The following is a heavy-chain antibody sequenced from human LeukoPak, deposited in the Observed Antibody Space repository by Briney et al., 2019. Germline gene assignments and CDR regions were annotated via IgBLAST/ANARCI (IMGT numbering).Heavy chain of an antibody. D-gene: IGHD1-1*01. CDR1: GFTFSDHY. CDR3: GRGYNSFDS. J-gene: IGHJ4*02. V-gene: IGHV3-72*01. Sequence: PGGSLRLSCAASGFTFSDHYMDWVRQAPGKGLEWVGRTRNKANSYTTVYAASVKGRFTISRDESENSLLLQMNSLKTEDTAVYYCGRGYNSFDSWGQGTLVTVSS. CDR2: TRNKANSYTT.